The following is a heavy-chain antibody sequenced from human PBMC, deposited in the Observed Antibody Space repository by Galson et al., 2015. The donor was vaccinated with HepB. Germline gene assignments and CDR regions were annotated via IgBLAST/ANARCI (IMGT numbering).Heavy chain of an antibody. CDR2: MSSSGGTR. Sequence: SLRLSCAASGFTFSGYHMSWIRQAPGKGLEWVSYMSSSGGTRFYADSVKGRFTISRDNAKNSLYLQMNSLRAEDTAVYYCVRAALGWFDPWGQGTLVTVSS. D-gene: IGHD6-25*01. J-gene: IGHJ5*02. CDR1: GFTFSGYH. V-gene: IGHV3-11*01. CDR3: VRAALGWFDP.